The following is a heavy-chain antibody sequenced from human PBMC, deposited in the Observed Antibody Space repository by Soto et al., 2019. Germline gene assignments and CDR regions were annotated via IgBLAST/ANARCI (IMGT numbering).Heavy chain of an antibody. V-gene: IGHV1-18*01. J-gene: IGHJ4*02. CDR3: ARGGTPIDY. D-gene: IGHD3-16*01. Sequence: QVQLVQSGAEVKKPGASVKVSCKASGYTFTNFGISWVRQAPGQGLEWMGWISAYNGNTNDAQNFQGRVTMTTDTSTRTAYMELRSLRSYDTAVYYCARGGTPIDYWCQGNLVTVSS. CDR2: ISAYNGNT. CDR1: GYTFTNFG.